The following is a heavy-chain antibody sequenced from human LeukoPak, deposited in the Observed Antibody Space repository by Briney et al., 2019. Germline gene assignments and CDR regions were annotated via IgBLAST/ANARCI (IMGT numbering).Heavy chain of an antibody. D-gene: IGHD3-3*01. V-gene: IGHV3-7*01. CDR3: ARDFWGAYRADFFDF. CDR2: IKQDGSET. CDR1: GFTFSDYW. J-gene: IGHJ4*02. Sequence: PGGSLRLSCAASGFTFSDYWMSWVRRAPGKGLEWVANIKQDGSETYYVESVRGRFTISRDNAKKSLYLQMNSLRGDDTAVYYCARDFWGAYRADFFDFWGQGTLVTVSS.